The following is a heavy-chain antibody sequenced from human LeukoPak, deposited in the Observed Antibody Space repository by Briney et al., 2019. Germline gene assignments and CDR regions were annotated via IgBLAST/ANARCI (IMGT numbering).Heavy chain of an antibody. CDR1: GFTFDDYA. D-gene: IGHD6-6*01. CDR3: AKGAARRRFYYYMDV. J-gene: IGHJ6*03. V-gene: IGHV3-9*03. Sequence: GRSLRLSCAASGFTFDDYAMHWVRQPPGKGLEWVSGISWNSDTIAYADSVKGRFTVSRDNAKNSLYLQMNSLRTDDMALYYCAKGAARRRFYYYMDVWGKGTTVTVPS. CDR2: ISWNSDTI.